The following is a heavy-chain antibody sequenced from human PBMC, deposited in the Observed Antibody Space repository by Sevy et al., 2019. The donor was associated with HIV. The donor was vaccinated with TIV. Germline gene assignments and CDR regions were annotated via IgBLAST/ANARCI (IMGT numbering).Heavy chain of an antibody. CDR2: ISGSGGST. CDR1: GFTFSSYA. CDR3: ANLSGYCSGGSCPEDAFDI. Sequence: GSLRLSCAASGFTFSSYAMSWVRQAPGKGLEWVSAISGSGGSTYYADSVKGRFTISRDNSKNTLYLQMNSLRAEDTAVYYCANLSGYCSGGSCPEDAFDIWGQGTMVTVSS. J-gene: IGHJ3*02. V-gene: IGHV3-23*01. D-gene: IGHD2-15*01.